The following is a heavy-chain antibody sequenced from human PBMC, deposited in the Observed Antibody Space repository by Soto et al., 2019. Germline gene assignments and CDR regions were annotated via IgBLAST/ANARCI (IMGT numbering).Heavy chain of an antibody. D-gene: IGHD5-12*01. V-gene: IGHV3-23*01. CDR1: GFNFNTFA. J-gene: IGHJ5*01. CDR2: ISSSGDSR. CDR3: AKGPPSPWTAHWFYR. Sequence: PGGSLRLSCAASGFNFNTFATSWIRRAPGKGLAWVSHISSSGDSRAYADSVRGRFTISRENSKNRLFLQTNSLTPDATAPYYGAKGPPSPWTAHWFYRWGKGTLCTVSS.